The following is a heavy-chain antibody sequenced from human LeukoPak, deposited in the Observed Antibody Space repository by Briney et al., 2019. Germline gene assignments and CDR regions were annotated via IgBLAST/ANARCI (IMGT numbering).Heavy chain of an antibody. J-gene: IGHJ5*02. V-gene: IGHV3-53*01. CDR1: GFTVSSHY. CDR2: IYRGGST. Sequence: GGSLRLSCAASGFTVSSHYMSWVRQAPGKGLEWVSVIYRGGSTYYADSVKGRFTIPRDNSKNTLYLQMNSLRAEDTAVYYCARERYYYDSSGYTRNYNWFDPWGQGTLVTVSS. CDR3: ARERYYYDSSGYTRNYNWFDP. D-gene: IGHD3-22*01.